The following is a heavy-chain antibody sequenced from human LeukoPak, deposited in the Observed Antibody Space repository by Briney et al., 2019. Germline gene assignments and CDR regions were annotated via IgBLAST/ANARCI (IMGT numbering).Heavy chain of an antibody. CDR2: ISSSSSYI. D-gene: IGHD3-22*01. CDR1: GFTFSSYS. V-gene: IGHV3-21*01. Sequence: PGGSLRLSCADSGFTFSSYSMNWVRQAPGKGLEWVSSISSSSSYIYYADSVKGRFTISRDNTKNSLYLQMNSLRAEDTAVYYCARGFYDSSGYFLLDYWGQGTLVTVSS. CDR3: ARGFYDSSGYFLLDY. J-gene: IGHJ4*02.